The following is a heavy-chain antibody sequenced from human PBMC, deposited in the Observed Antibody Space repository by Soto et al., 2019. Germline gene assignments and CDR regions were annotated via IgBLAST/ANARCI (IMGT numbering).Heavy chain of an antibody. CDR2: IYWDDDK. D-gene: IGHD2-2*01. J-gene: IGHJ3*02. CDR1: GFSLSTSGVG. V-gene: IGHV2-5*02. Sequence: QITLKESGPTLVKPTQTLTLTCTFSGFSLSTSGVGVGWIRQPPGKALEWLALIYWDDDKRYSPSLKSRLTITKDTSKNQVVLTMTNMDPVDTATYYCAHTRGEVVPAAFDAFDICGQGTMVTVSS. CDR3: AHTRGEVVPAAFDAFDI.